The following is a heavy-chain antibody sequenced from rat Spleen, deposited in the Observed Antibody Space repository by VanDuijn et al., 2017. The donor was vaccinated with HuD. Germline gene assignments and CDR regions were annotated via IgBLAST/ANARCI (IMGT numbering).Heavy chain of an antibody. CDR1: GFSLTSYN. D-gene: IGHD1-10*01. Sequence: QVQLKESGPGLVQPSQTLSLTCTVSGFSLTSYNVHWVRQPTGKGLEWMGVIWAGGSTDYNSALESRLSISRDTSKSQVYLKMNSRKTEDIDTYYYDRDTNNNYGAYVYVDFWGPGTMDTVYS. V-gene: IGHV2-30*01. J-gene: IGHJ1*01. CDR2: IWAGGST. CDR3: DRDTNNNYGAYVYVDF.